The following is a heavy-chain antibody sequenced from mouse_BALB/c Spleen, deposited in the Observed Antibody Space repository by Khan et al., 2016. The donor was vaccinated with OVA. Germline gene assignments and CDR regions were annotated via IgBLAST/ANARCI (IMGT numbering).Heavy chain of an antibody. CDR1: GYTFTSYW. D-gene: IGHD1-1*01. CDR2: INPSTGYT. J-gene: IGHJ2*01. Sequence: QVQLQQSGAELAKPGASVKMSCKASGYTFTSYWMHWVKQRPGQGLEWIGYINPSTGYTEYNQKFTDKATLTADKSSSTAYMQLSSLTSEDSAVYYCARSYYGSSSFDYWGQGTTLTVSS. V-gene: IGHV1-7*01. CDR3: ARSYYGSSSFDY.